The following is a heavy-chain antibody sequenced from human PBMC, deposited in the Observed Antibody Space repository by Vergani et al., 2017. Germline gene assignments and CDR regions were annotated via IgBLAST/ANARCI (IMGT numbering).Heavy chain of an antibody. CDR2: VYYTGST. CDR1: GAAIKDFY. CDR3: ARDRELYCRSTTSCHNWFDP. V-gene: IGHV4-59*01. Sequence: QVQLQESGPGLVKPSETLSLTCTVSGAAIKDFYWSWFRQPPGKGLEWIGYVYYTGSTTYNPSLKSRVTISVDTSNNQFSLRMTSLTAADTAIYYCARDRELYCRSTTSCHNWFDPWGQGSLVPVSS. D-gene: IGHD2/OR15-2a*01. J-gene: IGHJ5*01.